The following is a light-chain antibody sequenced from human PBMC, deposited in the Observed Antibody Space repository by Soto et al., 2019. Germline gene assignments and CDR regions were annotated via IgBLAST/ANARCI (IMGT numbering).Light chain of an antibody. CDR3: SSYTSSSTRV. CDR2: DVS. Sequence: QSVLTQPASVSGSPGQSITISCTGTSSVVGGYNYVSWYQQHPGKAPKLMIYDVSNRPSGVSNRFSGSKSGNTASLTISGLQAEDEPDYYCSSYTSSSTRVFGTGTKVTVL. V-gene: IGLV2-14*01. CDR1: SSVVGGYNY. J-gene: IGLJ1*01.